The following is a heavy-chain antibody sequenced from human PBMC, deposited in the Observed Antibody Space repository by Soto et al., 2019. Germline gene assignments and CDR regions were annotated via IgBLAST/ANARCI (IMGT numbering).Heavy chain of an antibody. J-gene: IGHJ6*02. CDR1: GFTFSSYG. CDR2: ISYDGSNK. D-gene: IGHD3-22*01. V-gene: IGHV3-30*18. Sequence: LSCAASGFTFSSYGMHWVRQAPGKGLEWVAVISYDGSNKYYADSVKGRFTISRDNSKNTLYLQMNSLRAEDTAVYYCAKDPDSLMIVVVWGYYYGMDVWGQGTTVTVSS. CDR3: AKDPDSLMIVVVWGYYYGMDV.